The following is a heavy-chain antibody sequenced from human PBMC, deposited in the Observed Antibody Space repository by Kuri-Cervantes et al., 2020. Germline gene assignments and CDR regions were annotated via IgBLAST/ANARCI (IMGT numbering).Heavy chain of an antibody. CDR1: GFIFSNFG. CDR3: ARYYYYGSGSYPSWFDP. Sequence: GGSLRLSCAASGFIFSNFGMHWVRQAPGKGLEWVAFIRFDGSNKYYVDSVEGRFIISRDNAKNSLYLQMRSLRAEDTAVYYCARYYYYGSGSYPSWFDPRGRGSLVTVSS. V-gene: IGHV3-30*02. D-gene: IGHD3-10*01. CDR2: IRFDGSNK. J-gene: IGHJ5*02.